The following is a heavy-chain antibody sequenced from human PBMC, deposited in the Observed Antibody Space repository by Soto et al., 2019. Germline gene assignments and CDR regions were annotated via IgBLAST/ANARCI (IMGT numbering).Heavy chain of an antibody. CDR1: ADSFSHYY. CDR3: VGGRGRLVGFDY. J-gene: IGHJ4*02. Sequence: QVQLQQWGAGLLKPSETLSLTCAVTADSFSHYYWSWLRQPPGKGLEWIGEIDHSGNTNYSPSLKSRVTISLDTSKNQFSLKLNSVTAADTGVYYCVGGRGRLVGFDYWGQVTLVTVSS. V-gene: IGHV4-34*01. CDR2: IDHSGNT. D-gene: IGHD1-26*01.